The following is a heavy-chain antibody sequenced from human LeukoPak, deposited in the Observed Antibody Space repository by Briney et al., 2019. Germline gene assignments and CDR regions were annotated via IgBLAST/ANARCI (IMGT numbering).Heavy chain of an antibody. V-gene: IGHV3-30-3*01. CDR2: ISYDGSNK. D-gene: IGHD3-10*01. J-gene: IGHJ2*01. CDR3: ARFMGFDL. Sequence: GGSLRLSCAASGFTFSSYAMHWVRQAPGKGLEWVAAISYDGSNKYYADSVKGRFTISRDNSKNTLYLQMNSLRAEDTAVYYCARFMGFDLWGRGTLVTVSS. CDR1: GFTFSSYA.